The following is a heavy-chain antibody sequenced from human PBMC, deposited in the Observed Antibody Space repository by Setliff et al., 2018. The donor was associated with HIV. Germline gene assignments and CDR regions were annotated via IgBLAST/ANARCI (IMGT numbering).Heavy chain of an antibody. CDR1: GYTLTELS. Sequence: GASVKVSCKVSGYTLTELSMHWVRQAPGKGLEWMGGFDPEDGETIYAQKFQGRVTMTEDTSSDTAYMELSSLRSEDTAVYYCATASNYYGSGSHGQAFDIWGQGTMVTVSS. CDR2: FDPEDGET. CDR3: ATASNYYGSGSHGQAFDI. D-gene: IGHD3-10*01. J-gene: IGHJ3*02. V-gene: IGHV1-24*01.